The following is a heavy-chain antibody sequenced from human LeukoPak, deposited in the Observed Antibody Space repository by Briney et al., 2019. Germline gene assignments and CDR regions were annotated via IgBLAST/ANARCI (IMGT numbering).Heavy chain of an antibody. CDR1: GGSFSGYY. CDR3: ARPQMATIQDRDYYFDY. V-gene: IGHV4-34*01. D-gene: IGHD5-24*01. CDR2: INHSGST. J-gene: IGHJ4*02. Sequence: SETLSLTCAVYGGSFSGYYWSWIRQPPGKGLEWIGEINHSGSTNYNPSLKSRVTVSVDTSKNQFSLKLSSVTAADTAVYYCARPQMATIQDRDYYFDYWGQGTLVTVSS.